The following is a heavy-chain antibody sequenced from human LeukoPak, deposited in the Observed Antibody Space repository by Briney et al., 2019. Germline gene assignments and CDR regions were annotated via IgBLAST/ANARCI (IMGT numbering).Heavy chain of an antibody. D-gene: IGHD1-26*01. Sequence: GGSLRLSCDASGFTFSSHNMNWVRQAPGKGLEWISYIKSSSAYIYYADSVKGRFTVSRDNAKNSLYLQINSLRAEDTAVYYCAREGIDGSYLDYWGQGTLATVSS. CDR1: GFTFSSHN. J-gene: IGHJ4*02. CDR2: IKSSSAYI. V-gene: IGHV3-21*05. CDR3: AREGIDGSYLDY.